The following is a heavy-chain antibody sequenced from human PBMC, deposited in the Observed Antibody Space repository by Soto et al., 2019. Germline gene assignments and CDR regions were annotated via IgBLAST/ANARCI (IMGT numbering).Heavy chain of an antibody. Sequence: QVPLVQSGAEVKKPGASVKVSCKASGYTFTGYYMHWVRQAPGQGLEWMGWINPNSGGTNYAQKFQGWVTMTRDTSISTAYMELSRLRSDDTAVYYCARGPTVTSDYYYYYMDVWGKGTTVTVSS. J-gene: IGHJ6*03. CDR3: ARGPTVTSDYYYYYMDV. CDR1: GYTFTGYY. V-gene: IGHV1-2*04. CDR2: INPNSGGT. D-gene: IGHD4-4*01.